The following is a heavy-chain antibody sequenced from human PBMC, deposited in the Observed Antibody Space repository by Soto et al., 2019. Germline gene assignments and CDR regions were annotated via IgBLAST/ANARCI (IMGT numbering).Heavy chain of an antibody. CDR2: ISYDGSNK. Sequence: LSLSCAASGFTFSSYGMHWVRQAPGKGLEWVAVISYDGSNKYYADSVKGRFTISRDNSKNTLYLQMNSLRAEDTAVYYCAKDISTIFGVVIIPYYYYGMDVWGQGTTVTV. J-gene: IGHJ6*02. V-gene: IGHV3-30*18. CDR1: GFTFSSYG. D-gene: IGHD3-3*01. CDR3: AKDISTIFGVVIIPYYYYGMDV.